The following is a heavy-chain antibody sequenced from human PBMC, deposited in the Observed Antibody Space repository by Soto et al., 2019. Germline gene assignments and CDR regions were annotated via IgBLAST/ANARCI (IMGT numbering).Heavy chain of an antibody. CDR1: GFTGSSKY. CDR3: ARAGYSSSSDAP. Sequence: ELQLVESGGGLVQPGGSLRLSCAASGFTGSSKYMSWVRQATGQGLEWVSVIYSGGSTYYADSVKGRFTISRDKSKNTLYLHMNSLRAEDTAGYYCARAGYSSSSDAPWGQGTLVTVSS. J-gene: IGHJ5*02. V-gene: IGHV3-66*01. D-gene: IGHD6-6*01. CDR2: IYSGGST.